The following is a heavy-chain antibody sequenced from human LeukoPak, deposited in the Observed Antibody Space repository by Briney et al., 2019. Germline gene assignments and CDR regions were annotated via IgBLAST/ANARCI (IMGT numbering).Heavy chain of an antibody. Sequence: GGSLRLSCAASGFTFSSYWMHWVRQAPGKGLVWVSRINSDGSGTTYADSVKGRFTISRDDAKNTLYLQMNSLRAEDTAVYYCARVKLASQTAWFDPWGQGTLVTVSS. CDR3: ARVKLASQTAWFDP. V-gene: IGHV3-74*01. D-gene: IGHD6-13*01. CDR2: INSDGSGT. J-gene: IGHJ5*02. CDR1: GFTFSSYW.